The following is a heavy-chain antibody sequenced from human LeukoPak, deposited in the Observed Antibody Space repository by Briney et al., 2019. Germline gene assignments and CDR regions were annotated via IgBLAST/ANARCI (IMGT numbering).Heavy chain of an antibody. CDR2: IYHSGST. J-gene: IGHJ4*02. D-gene: IGHD3-10*01. Sequence: SETLSLTCTVSGGSISSGGYYWSWIRQPPGKGLEWIGYIYHSGSTYYNPSLKSRVTISVDRSKTQFSLKLSSVTAADTAVYYCARAGVLLWFGQWGQGTLVTVSS. CDR3: ARAGVLLWFGQ. CDR1: GGSISSGGYY. V-gene: IGHV4-30-2*01.